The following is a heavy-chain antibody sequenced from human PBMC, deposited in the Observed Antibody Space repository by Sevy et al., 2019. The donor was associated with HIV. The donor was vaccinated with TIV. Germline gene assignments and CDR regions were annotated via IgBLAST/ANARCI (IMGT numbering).Heavy chain of an antibody. CDR1: GFIFLTSA. CDR2: IDVASDST. CDR3: ATDVWGADSSIHFPY. J-gene: IGHJ4*02. Sequence: ASVKVSCKASGFIFLTSAVQWVRQARDQSLEWIGGIDVASDSTTYAEGFQERLTISKDMSTDTVYMHLSSLTSDDTATYFCATDVWGADSSIHFPYWGQGTLVTVSS. V-gene: IGHV1-58*01. D-gene: IGHD3-16*01.